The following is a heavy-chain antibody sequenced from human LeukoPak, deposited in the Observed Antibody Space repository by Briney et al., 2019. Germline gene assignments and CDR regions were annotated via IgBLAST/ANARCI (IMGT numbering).Heavy chain of an antibody. Sequence: PGGSLRLSCAASGFTFSSYWMSWVRQAPGKGLEWVANIKQDGSEKYYVDSVKGRFTVSRDNAKNSLYLQMNSLRAEDTAVYYCARDQPPVYDSSGYYYGAAIDYWGQGTLVTVSS. D-gene: IGHD3-22*01. CDR2: IKQDGSEK. V-gene: IGHV3-7*01. J-gene: IGHJ4*02. CDR3: ARDQPPVYDSSGYYYGAAIDY. CDR1: GFTFSSYW.